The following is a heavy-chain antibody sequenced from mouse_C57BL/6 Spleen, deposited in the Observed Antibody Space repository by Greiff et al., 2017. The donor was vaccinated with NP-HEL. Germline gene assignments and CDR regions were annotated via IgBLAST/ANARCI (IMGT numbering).Heavy chain of an antibody. CDR3: ARRAYYSNYQFAY. D-gene: IGHD2-5*01. CDR2: IYPGSGST. J-gene: IGHJ3*01. V-gene: IGHV1-55*01. Sequence: QVQLQQPGAELVKPGASVKMSCKASGYTFTSYWITWVKQRPGQGLEWIGDIYPGSGSTNYNEKFKSKATLTVDTSSSTAYMQPSSLTSEDSAAYYCARRAYYSNYQFAYWGQGTLVTVSA. CDR1: GYTFTSYW.